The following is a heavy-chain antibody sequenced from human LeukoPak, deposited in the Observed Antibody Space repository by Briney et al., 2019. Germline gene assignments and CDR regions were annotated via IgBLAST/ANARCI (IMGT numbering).Heavy chain of an antibody. CDR2: IYTSGST. D-gene: IGHD6-19*01. J-gene: IGHJ4*02. CDR1: GASISSGNYY. CDR3: ARPSSGWSFDY. Sequence: SETLSLTCTVSGASISSGNYYWSWIRQPAGKGLEWIGRIYTSGSTNYNPSLKSRVTVSVDTSKNQFSLKLSSVTAADTAVYYCARPSSGWSFDYWGQGTLVTVSS. V-gene: IGHV4-61*02.